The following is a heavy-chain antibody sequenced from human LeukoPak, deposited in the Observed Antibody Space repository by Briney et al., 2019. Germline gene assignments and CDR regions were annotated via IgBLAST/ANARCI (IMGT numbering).Heavy chain of an antibody. Sequence: GGSLRLSCAASGFTFSSYAMHWVRQAPGKGLEWVAVISYDGSNKYHADSVKGRFTISRDNSKNTLYLQMNSLRAEDTAVYYCARDKHIVVVTAIVDYWGQGTLVTVSS. CDR1: GFTFSSYA. D-gene: IGHD2-21*02. CDR2: ISYDGSNK. V-gene: IGHV3-30*01. J-gene: IGHJ4*02. CDR3: ARDKHIVVVTAIVDY.